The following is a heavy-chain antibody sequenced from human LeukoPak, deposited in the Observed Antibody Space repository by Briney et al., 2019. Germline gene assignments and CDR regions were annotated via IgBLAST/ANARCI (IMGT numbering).Heavy chain of an antibody. CDR3: ARVGDRTGYYYWFDP. V-gene: IGHV3-66*01. D-gene: IGHD3-22*01. Sequence: GGSLRLSCVASGFTVSSDYMNWVRQAPGKGLEWVSVIYTGGNTYYSDSVKGRFTISRDNSKNTVFLQMNNLRAEDTAVYYCARVGDRTGYYYWFDPWGQGTLVTVPS. CDR2: IYTGGNT. CDR1: GFTVSSDY. J-gene: IGHJ5*02.